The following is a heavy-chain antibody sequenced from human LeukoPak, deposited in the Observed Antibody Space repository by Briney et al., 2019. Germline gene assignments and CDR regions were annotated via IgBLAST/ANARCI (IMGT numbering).Heavy chain of an antibody. CDR3: ARVIGYSGYDAFDY. CDR1: GGSISSYY. CDR2: IYYSGST. J-gene: IGHJ4*02. D-gene: IGHD5-12*01. Sequence: PSETLSLTCTVSGGSISSYYWSWIRQPPGKGLEWIGYIYYSGSTNYNPSLKSRVTISVDTSKNQFSLKLSSVTAADTAVYYCARVIGYSGYDAFDYWGQGTLVTASS. V-gene: IGHV4-59*01.